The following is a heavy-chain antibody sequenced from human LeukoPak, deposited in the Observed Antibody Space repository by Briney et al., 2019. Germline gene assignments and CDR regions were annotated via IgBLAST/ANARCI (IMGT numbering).Heavy chain of an antibody. CDR3: ARDNPPDY. CDR1: GFTFSSSW. V-gene: IGHV3-7*03. CDR2: IKQDGSEK. J-gene: IGHJ4*02. Sequence: GGSLRLSCVASGFTFSSSWISWVRQAPGKGLEWVANIKQDGSEKSYVESVRGRFTISRDNAKNSLYLQLNSLRAEDTALYYCARDNPPDYWGQGTLVTVSS.